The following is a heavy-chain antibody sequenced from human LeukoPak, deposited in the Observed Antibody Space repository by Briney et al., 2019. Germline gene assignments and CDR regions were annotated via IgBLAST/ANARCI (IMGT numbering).Heavy chain of an antibody. Sequence: GGSLRLSCAPSGFTFSTYFMSWVRQAPGKGLEWVAVIWYDGSNKNYADSVKGRFTISRDNSKNTLYLQMNSLRAEDTAVYYCARGGRTTWHGMDVWGQGTTVTVSS. D-gene: IGHD4-17*01. V-gene: IGHV3-33*08. J-gene: IGHJ6*02. CDR1: GFTFSTYF. CDR3: ARGGRTTWHGMDV. CDR2: IWYDGSNK.